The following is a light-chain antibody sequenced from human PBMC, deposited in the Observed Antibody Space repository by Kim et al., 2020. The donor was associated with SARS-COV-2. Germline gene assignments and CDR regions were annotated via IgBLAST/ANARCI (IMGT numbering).Light chain of an antibody. J-gene: IGKJ2*01. Sequence: EIVMTQSPATLSVSPGERATLSCRASQTVSINLAWYQQKPGQAPRLLIYGTSTRATGVPARFSGSGSGTEFTLTISSLQSEDFGVYYCQQYNNWPPYTFGQGTKLEI. V-gene: IGKV3-15*01. CDR3: QQYNNWPPYT. CDR1: QTVSIN. CDR2: GTS.